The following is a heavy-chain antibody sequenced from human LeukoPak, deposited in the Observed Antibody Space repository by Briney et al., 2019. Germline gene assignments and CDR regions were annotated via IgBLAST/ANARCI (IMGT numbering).Heavy chain of an antibody. J-gene: IGHJ4*02. CDR1: GYTFTGYY. CDR3: ARGRCLGSTNCYYFDY. CDR2: INPSSGGT. V-gene: IGHV1-2*04. D-gene: IGHD2-2*01. Sequence: GASVKVSCKASGYTFTGYYMHWVRQAPGQGLEWMGWINPSSGGTNYAQKFQGWVTMTRDTSISTAYMELSSLRSEDTAVYYCARGRCLGSTNCYYFDYWGQGTPVTVSS.